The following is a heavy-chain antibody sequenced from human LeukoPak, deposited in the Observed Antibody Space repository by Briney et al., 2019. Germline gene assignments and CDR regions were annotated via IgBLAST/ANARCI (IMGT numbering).Heavy chain of an antibody. CDR3: AKDVNYGDLWYFDY. V-gene: IGHV3-30*18. CDR2: ISYDGSNK. J-gene: IGHJ4*02. D-gene: IGHD4-17*01. CDR1: GFTFSSYG. Sequence: TGGSLRLSCAASGFTFSSYGMHWVRQAPDKGLEWVAVISYDGSNKYYADSVKGRFTISRDNSKNTLYLQMNSLRAEDTAVYYCAKDVNYGDLWYFDYWGQGTLVTVSS.